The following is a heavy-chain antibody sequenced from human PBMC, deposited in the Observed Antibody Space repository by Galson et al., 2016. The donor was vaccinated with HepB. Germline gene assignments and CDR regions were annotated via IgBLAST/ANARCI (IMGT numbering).Heavy chain of an antibody. V-gene: IGHV1-8*01. J-gene: IGHJ5*02. CDR1: GYTFTSYD. CDR3: ARNPPLTGWFDP. Sequence: SVKVSCKASGYTFTSYDINWVRQATGQGLEWMGWMNPNSGNTGYAQSFQGRVTLTRDTSTNTAYMELSSLRVEDTAVYYCARNPPLTGWFDPWGQGTLVTVSS. CDR2: MNPNSGNT. D-gene: IGHD1-14*01.